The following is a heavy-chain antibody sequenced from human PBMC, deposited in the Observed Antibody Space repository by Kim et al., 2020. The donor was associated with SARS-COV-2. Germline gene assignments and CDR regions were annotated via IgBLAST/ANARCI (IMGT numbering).Heavy chain of an antibody. Sequence: YNADSVKARVTSAREKPKNTLYLQMNSRGAEDTAVYYCARVGAAAGTNYWGQGTLVTVSS. V-gene: IGHV3-66*01. D-gene: IGHD6-13*01. J-gene: IGHJ4*02. CDR3: ARVGAAAGTNY.